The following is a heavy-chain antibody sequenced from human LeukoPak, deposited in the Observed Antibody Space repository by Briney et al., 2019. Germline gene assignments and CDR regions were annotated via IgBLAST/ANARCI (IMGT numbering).Heavy chain of an antibody. J-gene: IGHJ4*02. CDR2: INHSGST. V-gene: IGHV4-34*01. CDR3: ARGGAARPKRFYGY. Sequence: NPSETLSLTCAVYGGSFSGYYWSWTRQPPGKGLEWIGEINHSGSTNYNPSLKSRVTISVDTSKNQFSLKLSSVTAADTAVYYCARGGAARPKRFYGYWGQGTLVTVSS. CDR1: GGSFSGYY. D-gene: IGHD6-6*01.